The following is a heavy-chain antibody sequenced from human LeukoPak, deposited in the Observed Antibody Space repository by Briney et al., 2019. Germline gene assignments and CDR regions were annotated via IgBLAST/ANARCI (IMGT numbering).Heavy chain of an antibody. D-gene: IGHD4-11*01. Sequence: GASVKVSCKASGYTFTGYYMHWVRQAPGQGREWMGGIIPIFGTANYAQKFQGRVTITTDESTSTAYMELSSLRSEDTAVYYCARDRRNDYSNYGGGFWFDPWGQGTLVTVSS. CDR1: GYTFTGYY. CDR3: ARDRRNDYSNYGGGFWFDP. J-gene: IGHJ5*02. V-gene: IGHV1-69*05. CDR2: IIPIFGTA.